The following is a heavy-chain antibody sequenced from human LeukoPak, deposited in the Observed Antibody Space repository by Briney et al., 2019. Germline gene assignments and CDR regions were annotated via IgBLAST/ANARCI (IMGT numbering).Heavy chain of an antibody. CDR2: ISSSSSYI. D-gene: IGHD3-10*01. CDR1: GFTFSSYS. Sequence: PGGSLRLSCAASGFTFSSYSMNWVRQAPGKGLEWVSSISSSSSYIYYADSVKGRFTISRDNAKNSLYLQMNSLRAEDTAVYYCARGYYGSGSEGHFDYWGQGTLVTVSS. V-gene: IGHV3-21*01. CDR3: ARGYYGSGSEGHFDY. J-gene: IGHJ4*02.